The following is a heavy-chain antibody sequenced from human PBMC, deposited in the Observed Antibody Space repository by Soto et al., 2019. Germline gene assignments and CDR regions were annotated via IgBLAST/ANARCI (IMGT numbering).Heavy chain of an antibody. D-gene: IGHD3-22*01. CDR1: GGSFSGYS. Sequence: SETLSLTCAVYGGSFSGYSWSWIRQPPGKGLEWVGEINHSGSTTYNPSLKTRVTISKDTTKNQLSLRRSCVTAADTSVYYCARGPRNSYDRSVGGMDVWGQGTTVTVSS. CDR2: INHSGST. V-gene: IGHV4-34*01. J-gene: IGHJ6*02. CDR3: ARGPRNSYDRSVGGMDV.